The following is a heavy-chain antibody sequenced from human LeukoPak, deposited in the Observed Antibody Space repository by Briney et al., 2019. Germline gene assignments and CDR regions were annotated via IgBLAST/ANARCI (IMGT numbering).Heavy chain of an antibody. J-gene: IGHJ6*03. CDR2: TSSSSSYI. CDR1: GFTFSSYS. CDR3: ASPYPLGRNGYYYYMDV. V-gene: IGHV3-21*01. Sequence: PGGSLSLSCAASGFTFSSYSMNWVRQAPGKGLEWVSSTSSSSSYIYYADSVKGRFTISRDNAKNSLYLQMNSLRAEDTAVYYCASPYPLGRNGYYYYMDVWGKGTTVTVSS. D-gene: IGHD1-1*01.